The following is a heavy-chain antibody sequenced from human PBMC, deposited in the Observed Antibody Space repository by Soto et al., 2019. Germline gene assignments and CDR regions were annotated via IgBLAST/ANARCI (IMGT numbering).Heavy chain of an antibody. CDR3: AREGSEYGAGSDYGMAD. J-gene: IGHJ6*04. CDR2: ISAYNGNK. CDR1: GYTFTSYG. D-gene: IGHD3-10*01. V-gene: IGHV1-18*01. Sequence: QVQLVQSGAEVKKPGASVKVSCKASGYTFTSYGISWVRQAPGQGLEWMGWISAYNGNKNYAQKLQGRVTMTSDTSTSSDDTELRGVGSDGTAVYHCAREGSEYGAGSDYGMADWDRGTTVTVSS.